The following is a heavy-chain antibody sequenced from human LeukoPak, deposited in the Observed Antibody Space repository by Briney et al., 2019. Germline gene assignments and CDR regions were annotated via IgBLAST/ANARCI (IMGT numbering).Heavy chain of an antibody. V-gene: IGHV3-23*01. CDR3: AGVAWGPNWYFDL. Sequence: GGSLRLSCAASGFTFSSYAMSWVRQAPGKGLQWVSGISGSGGSTYYADSVKGRFTISRDKSKDTLYLQMNSLRAEDTAVYYCAGVAWGPNWYFDLWGRGTLVTVSS. D-gene: IGHD7-27*01. CDR1: GFTFSSYA. J-gene: IGHJ2*01. CDR2: ISGSGGST.